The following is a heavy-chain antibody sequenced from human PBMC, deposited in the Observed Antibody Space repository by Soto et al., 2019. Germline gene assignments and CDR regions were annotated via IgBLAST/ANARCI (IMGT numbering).Heavy chain of an antibody. CDR2: IIPIFGTA. D-gene: IGHD4-17*01. Sequence: SVKVSCKASGGTFSSYAISWVRQAPGQGLEWMGGIIPIFGTANYAQKFQGRVTITADESTSTAYMELSSLRSEDTAVYYCAREAVDDYGGNSVAFDIWGQVTMVTV. CDR1: GGTFSSYA. CDR3: AREAVDDYGGNSVAFDI. J-gene: IGHJ3*02. V-gene: IGHV1-69*13.